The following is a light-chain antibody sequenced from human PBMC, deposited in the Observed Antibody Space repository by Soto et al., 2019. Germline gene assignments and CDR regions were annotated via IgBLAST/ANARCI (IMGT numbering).Light chain of an antibody. Sequence: EIVLTQSPPTLSLSPGERATLSCRASQTVGSYLAWYQQRPGQAPRLLIYDASNRATGIPARFSGSGSGTDFTLTISSLQPEDFAVYYCQHRSNCPLTFGGGTKVEI. CDR1: QTVGSY. CDR2: DAS. J-gene: IGKJ4*01. CDR3: QHRSNCPLT. V-gene: IGKV3-11*01.